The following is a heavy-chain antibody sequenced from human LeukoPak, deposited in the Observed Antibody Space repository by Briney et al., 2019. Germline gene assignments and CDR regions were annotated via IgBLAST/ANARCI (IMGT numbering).Heavy chain of an antibody. CDR2: IIPIFGTA. CDR3: ARGSIYDSSVPGAFDI. V-gene: IGHV1-69*05. CDR1: GGTFSSYA. J-gene: IGHJ3*02. Sequence: SVKVSCKASGGTFSSYAISGVRQAPGQGLEWMGGIIPIFGTANYAQKFQGRVTITTDESTSTAYMELSSLRYEDTAVYYCARGSIYDSSVPGAFDIWGQGTMVTVSA. D-gene: IGHD3-22*01.